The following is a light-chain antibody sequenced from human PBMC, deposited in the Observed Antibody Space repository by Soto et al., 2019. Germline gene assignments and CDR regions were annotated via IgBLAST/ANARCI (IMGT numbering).Light chain of an antibody. CDR2: EVS. J-gene: IGLJ1*01. CDR1: SSDVGSYNR. CDR3: SSYTSSSTYV. V-gene: IGLV2-18*02. Sequence: QSALTQPPSVSGSPGQSVTLSCTGTSSDVGSYNRVSWYQQPPGTAPKLMIYEVSNRPSGVPDRFSGSKSGNTASLTISGLQAEVEADYYCSSYTSSSTYVFGTGTKLTVL.